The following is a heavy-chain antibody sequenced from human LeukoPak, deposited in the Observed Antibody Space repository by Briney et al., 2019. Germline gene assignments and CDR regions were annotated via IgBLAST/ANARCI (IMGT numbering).Heavy chain of an antibody. V-gene: IGHV3-21*01. J-gene: IGHJ4*02. CDR3: AREGGYCSSTSCYFDY. Sequence: GGSLRLSCAASGFTFSSYSMNWVRQAPGKGLEWVSSISSSSSYIYYADSVKGRFTISRDNDKNSLYLEMNSLRAEDTGVYYCAREGGYCSSTSCYFDYWGQGTLVTASS. CDR1: GFTFSSYS. CDR2: ISSSSSYI. D-gene: IGHD2-2*01.